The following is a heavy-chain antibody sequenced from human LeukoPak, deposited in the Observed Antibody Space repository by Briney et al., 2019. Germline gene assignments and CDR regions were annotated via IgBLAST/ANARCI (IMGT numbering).Heavy chain of an antibody. D-gene: IGHD2-2*01. V-gene: IGHV4-34*01. CDR2: INHSGST. Sequence: KASETLSLTCAVYGGSFSGYYWSWIRQPPGKGLEWIGEINHSGSTNYNPSLKSRVTISVDTSKNQFSLKLSSVTAADTAVYYCASHPPYCISTSCQGQGDAFDIWGQGTMVTVSS. CDR1: GGSFSGYY. CDR3: ASHPPYCISTSCQGQGDAFDI. J-gene: IGHJ3*02.